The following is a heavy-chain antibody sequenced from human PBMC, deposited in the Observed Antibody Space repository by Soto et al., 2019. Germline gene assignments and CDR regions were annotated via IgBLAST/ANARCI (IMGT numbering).Heavy chain of an antibody. CDR3: TAPRDEYGSGVSWFTYGMDI. D-gene: IGHD3-10*01. Sequence: GGSLRLSCLASGFTFSDYAMTWVRHVPGRGLEWVASLDGAGVSTYYADSVRGRFTISRDNSQNTLFLQMKRLTVDDTAIYYCTAPRDEYGSGVSWFTYGMDIWGQGTTVTVSS. CDR1: GFTFSDYA. J-gene: IGHJ6*02. V-gene: IGHV3-23*01. CDR2: LDGAGVST.